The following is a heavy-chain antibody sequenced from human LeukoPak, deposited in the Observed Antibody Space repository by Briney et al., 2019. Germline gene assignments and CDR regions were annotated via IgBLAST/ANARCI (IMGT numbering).Heavy chain of an antibody. CDR2: INPNSGGT. CDR1: GYTFTGYY. Sequence: ASVKVSCKASGYTFTGYYIHWVRQAPGQGLEWMGWINPNSGGTNYAQKFQGRVTMTRDTSISTAYMELSRLRSDDTAVYYCARERVQRNYYYGMDVWGQGTTVTVSS. J-gene: IGHJ6*02. D-gene: IGHD1-1*01. V-gene: IGHV1-2*02. CDR3: ARERVQRNYYYGMDV.